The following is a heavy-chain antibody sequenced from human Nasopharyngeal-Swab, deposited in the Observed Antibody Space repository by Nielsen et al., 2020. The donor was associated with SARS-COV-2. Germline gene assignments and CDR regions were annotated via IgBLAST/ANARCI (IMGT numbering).Heavy chain of an antibody. Sequence: GESLRLSCAASGFTFSSYWMSWVRQALGKGLEWVANIKQDGGEKNYVDSVKGRFTISRDNAKNSLYLQMNTLRAEDTAVYYCVRDVIATVTTPPDYWGQGTLVTVSS. J-gene: IGHJ4*02. CDR3: VRDVIATVTTPPDY. CDR2: IKQDGGEK. D-gene: IGHD4-17*01. V-gene: IGHV3-7*01. CDR1: GFTFSSYW.